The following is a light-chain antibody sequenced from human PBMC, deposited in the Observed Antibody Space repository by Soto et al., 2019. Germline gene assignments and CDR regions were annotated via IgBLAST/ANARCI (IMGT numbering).Light chain of an antibody. J-gene: IGKJ5*01. Sequence: EIVLTQSPGTLSLSPGERATLSCRASQSVSSSYLAWYQQKPGQAPRLLIYGASSRATGIPDRFSGSGSGTDFTLTISRLEPEDVAVYSCHQYGNSPQTFGQGTRLEIK. CDR1: QSVSSSY. CDR3: HQYGNSPQT. CDR2: GAS. V-gene: IGKV3-20*01.